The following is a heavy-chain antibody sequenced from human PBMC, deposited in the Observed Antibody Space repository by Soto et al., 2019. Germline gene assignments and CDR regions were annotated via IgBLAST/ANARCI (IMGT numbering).Heavy chain of an antibody. CDR2: IKSKTGGGTT. V-gene: IGHV3-15*07. D-gene: IGHD4-17*01. J-gene: IGHJ4*02. CDR1: GFTFSNAW. CDR3: YGDHRSPSDY. Sequence: EVQLVESGGGLVKPGGSLRLSCAASGFTFSNAWMNWVRQAPGKGLEWVGRIKSKTGGGTTDYAAPVKGRFTISRDDSKNTLYLQMNSLKTEDTAVYYCYGDHRSPSDYWGQGTLVTVSS.